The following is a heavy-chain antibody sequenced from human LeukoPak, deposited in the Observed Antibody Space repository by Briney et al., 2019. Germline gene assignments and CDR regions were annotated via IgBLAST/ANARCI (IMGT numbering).Heavy chain of an antibody. D-gene: IGHD5-18*01. V-gene: IGHV3-7*01. Sequence: GGSLRLSCAASGFTFSSYWMSWVRQAPGKGLEWVANIKQDGSEKYYVDSVKGRSTISRDNAKNSLYLQMNSLRAEDTAVYYCARASGYSYGSDAFDIWGQGTMVTVSS. CDR3: ARASGYSYGSDAFDI. CDR1: GFTFSSYW. J-gene: IGHJ3*02. CDR2: IKQDGSEK.